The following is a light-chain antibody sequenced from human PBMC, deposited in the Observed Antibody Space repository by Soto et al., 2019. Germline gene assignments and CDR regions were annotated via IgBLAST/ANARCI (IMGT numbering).Light chain of an antibody. CDR2: EVS. CDR1: SIDVGGSNY. J-gene: IGLJ1*01. V-gene: IGLV2-14*01. CDR3: NSYASGNARV. Sequence: QSVLTQPRSVFGSPGQSVTISCTGPSIDVGGSNYVSWYQQYPGKARKLLISEVSNRPSGVSNRFSGSKSGNTASLTISGLQAEDEADYYCNSYASGNARVFGTGTKVTVL.